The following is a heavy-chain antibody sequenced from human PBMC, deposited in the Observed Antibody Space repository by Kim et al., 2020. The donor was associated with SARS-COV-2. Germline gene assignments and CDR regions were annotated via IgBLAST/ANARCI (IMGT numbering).Heavy chain of an antibody. J-gene: IGHJ4*02. CDR1: GFTFSDYY. D-gene: IGHD6-19*01. CDR2: ISSSSSYT. Sequence: GGSLRLSCAASGFTFSDYYMSWIRQAPGKGLEWVSYISSSSSYTNYADSVKGRFTISRDNAKNSLYLQMNSLRAEDTAVYYCARWAQGGIAVAGILDYWGQGTLVTVSS. V-gene: IGHV3-11*03. CDR3: ARWAQGGIAVAGILDY.